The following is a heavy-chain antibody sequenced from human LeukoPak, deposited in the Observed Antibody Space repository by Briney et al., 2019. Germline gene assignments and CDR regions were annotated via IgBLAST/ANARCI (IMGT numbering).Heavy chain of an antibody. J-gene: IGHJ6*03. CDR1: GYSISSGYY. V-gene: IGHV4-38-2*02. D-gene: IGHD6-25*01. Sequence: SETLSLTCTVSGYSISSGYYWGWIRQPPGKGLEWIGSSYHSGSTYYNPSLKSRVTISVDTSKNQFSLKLSSVTAADTAVYYCARVGSSIAALRNYYYMDVWGKGTTVTVSS. CDR2: SYHSGST. CDR3: ARVGSSIAALRNYYYMDV.